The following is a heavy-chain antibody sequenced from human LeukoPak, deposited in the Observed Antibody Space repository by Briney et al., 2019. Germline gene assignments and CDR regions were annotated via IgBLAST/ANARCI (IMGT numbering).Heavy chain of an antibody. CDR1: GFTFSSYW. CDR2: IKQDGSEK. CDR3: ASPRDGSSFDI. V-gene: IGHV3-7*01. J-gene: IGHJ3*02. D-gene: IGHD5-24*01. Sequence: PGGSLRLSCAASGFTFSSYWMSWVRQAPGKGLEWVANIKQDGSEKYYVDSVKGRFTISRDNAKNSLYLQMNSLRAEDTAVYYCASPRDGSSFDIWGQGTMVTVSS.